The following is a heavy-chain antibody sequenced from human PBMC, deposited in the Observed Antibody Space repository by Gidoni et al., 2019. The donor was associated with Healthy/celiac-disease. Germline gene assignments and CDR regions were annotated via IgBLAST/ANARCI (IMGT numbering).Heavy chain of an antibody. CDR3: ALQGIAVAGPFDY. D-gene: IGHD6-19*01. J-gene: IGHJ4*02. CDR2: ISSRSSDT. V-gene: IGHV3-11*03. Sequence: QVQLLESGGGLVKPGGSLRLSCAASGFTFSDYYMSWIRQAPGKGLEWVSYISSRSSDTNYADSVKGRFTISRDNAKNSLYLQMNSLRAEDTAVYYCALQGIAVAGPFDYWGQGTLVTVSS. CDR1: GFTFSDYY.